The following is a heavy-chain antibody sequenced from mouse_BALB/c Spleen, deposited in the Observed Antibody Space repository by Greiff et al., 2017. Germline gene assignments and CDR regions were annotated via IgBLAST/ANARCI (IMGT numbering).Heavy chain of an antibody. D-gene: IGHD2-10*02. CDR3: ASPQYGNYVDYAMDY. CDR2: INPYNGGT. CDR1: GYSFTGYT. V-gene: IGHV1-18*01. Sequence: EVQLQQSGPELVKPGASMKISCKASGYSFTGYTMNWVKQSHGKNLEWIGLINPYNGGTSYNQKFKGKATLTVDKSSSTAYMELLSLTSEDSAVYYCASPQYGNYVDYAMDYWGQGTSVTVSS. J-gene: IGHJ4*01.